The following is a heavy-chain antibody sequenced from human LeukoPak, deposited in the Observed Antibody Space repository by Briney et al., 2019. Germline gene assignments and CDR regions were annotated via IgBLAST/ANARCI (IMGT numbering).Heavy chain of an antibody. Sequence: SVKVSCKASGGTFSSYANSWVRQAPGQGLEWMGGIIPIFGTANYAQKFQGRVTITADESTSTAYMELSSLRSEDTAVYYCARGVAAGQYYFDYWGQGTLVTVSS. J-gene: IGHJ4*02. CDR2: IIPIFGTA. CDR1: GGTFSSYA. D-gene: IGHD6-13*01. V-gene: IGHV1-69*01. CDR3: ARGVAAGQYYFDY.